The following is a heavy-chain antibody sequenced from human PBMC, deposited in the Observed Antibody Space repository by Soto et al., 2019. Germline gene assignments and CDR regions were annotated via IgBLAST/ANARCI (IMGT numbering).Heavy chain of an antibody. V-gene: IGHV5-51*01. J-gene: IGHJ4*02. CDR2: IYPGDSDT. D-gene: IGHD5-12*01. Sequence: PGESLKISCKGSGYSFTSYWIGWVRQMPGKGLEWMGIIYPGDSDTRYSPSFQGQVTISADKSISTAYLQWSSLKASDTAMYYCARLKSMDIVANYYFDYWGQGTLVTVSS. CDR1: GYSFTSYW. CDR3: ARLKSMDIVANYYFDY.